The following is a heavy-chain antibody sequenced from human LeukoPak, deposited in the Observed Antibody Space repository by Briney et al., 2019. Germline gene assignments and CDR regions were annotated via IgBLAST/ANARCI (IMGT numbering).Heavy chain of an antibody. V-gene: IGHV4-31*03. CDR2: IYYSGTT. Sequence: SETLCLTCTVSGGSISSGGYYWSWIRQHPGKGLEWIGYIYYSGTTYYNPSLKSRVTISVDTSKNQFSLKLSSVTAADTAVYYCARVTPESSGYYFDYWGQGTLVTVSS. CDR3: ARVTPESSGYYFDY. CDR1: GGSISSGGYY. J-gene: IGHJ4*02. D-gene: IGHD3-22*01.